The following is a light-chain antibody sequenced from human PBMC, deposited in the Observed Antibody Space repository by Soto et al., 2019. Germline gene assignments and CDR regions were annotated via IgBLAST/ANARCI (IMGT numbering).Light chain of an antibody. V-gene: IGKV2-28*01. CDR3: MQALQTPRT. CDR1: QSLLHINGYNY. Sequence: DIVMTQSPLSLPVTPGEPASSSCRSSQSLLHINGYNYLDWYRQKPGQSPQLLIYLGSNRASGVPDRFSGSGSGTDFTLKISSVEAEDVGVYYCMQALQTPRTFGQGTKVEIK. CDR2: LGS. J-gene: IGKJ1*01.